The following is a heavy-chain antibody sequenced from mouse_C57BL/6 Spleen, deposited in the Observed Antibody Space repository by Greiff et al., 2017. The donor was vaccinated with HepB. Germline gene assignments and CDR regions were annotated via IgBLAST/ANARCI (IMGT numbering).Heavy chain of an antibody. CDR3: TRADYYGSDYFDY. J-gene: IGHJ2*01. D-gene: IGHD1-1*01. V-gene: IGHV5-9-1*02. CDR2: ISSGGDYI. CDR1: GFTFSSYA. Sequence: EVKLVESGEGLVKPGRSLKLSCAASGFTFSSYAMSWVRQTPEKRLEWVAYISSGGDYIYYADTVKGRFTISRDNARNTLYLQMSSLKSEDTAMYYCTRADYYGSDYFDYWGQGTTLTVSS.